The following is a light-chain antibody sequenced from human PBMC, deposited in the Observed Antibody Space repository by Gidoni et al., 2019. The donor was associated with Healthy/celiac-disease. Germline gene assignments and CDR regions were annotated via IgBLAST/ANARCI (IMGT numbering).Light chain of an antibody. V-gene: IGKV2-28*01. CDR3: MQALQTPFT. J-gene: IGKJ3*01. CDR2: LGS. Sequence: DIVMTQSQLSLHVTPGEPASISCRSSQSLLHSNGYNYLDWYLQKPGQSPQLLSYLGSNRASGVPDMCSGSGSGTDFTLKISRVEAEDVGVYYCMQALQTPFTFGPGTKVDIK. CDR1: QSLLHSNGYNY.